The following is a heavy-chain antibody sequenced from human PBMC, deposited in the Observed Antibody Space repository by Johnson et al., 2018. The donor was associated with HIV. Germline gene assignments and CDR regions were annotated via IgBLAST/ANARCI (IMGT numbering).Heavy chain of an antibody. J-gene: IGHJ3*02. D-gene: IGHD1-1*01. CDR2: ISYDGSNT. CDR3: ARGVKQQLSVVDAFDI. CDR1: GFTFSSYA. Sequence: QVQLVESGGGVVQPGRSLRLSCAASGFTFSSYAMHWVRQAPGKGLEWVAVISYDGSNTYYADSVKGRFTISRDNSKNRLYLQMNSLRAEDTAVYFCARGVKQQLSVVDAFDIWGQGTMVIVSS. V-gene: IGHV3-30-3*01.